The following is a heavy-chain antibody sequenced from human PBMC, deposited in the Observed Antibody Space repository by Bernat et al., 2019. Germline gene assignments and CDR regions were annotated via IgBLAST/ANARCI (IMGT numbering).Heavy chain of an antibody. CDR2: IHHSGST. J-gene: IGHJ4*02. Sequence: QVQLQQWGAGLLKPSETLSLTCAVYGGSFSGYYWSWIRQPPGKGLEWIGEIHHSGSTNYNPSLKSRVTLAVYTSKNQFSLKLSSVTAADTAVYYCARGGRYQPLLYGDFDYWGQGTLVTVSS. CDR3: ARGGRYQPLLYGDFDY. CDR1: GGSFSGYY. V-gene: IGHV4-34*01. D-gene: IGHD2-2*02.